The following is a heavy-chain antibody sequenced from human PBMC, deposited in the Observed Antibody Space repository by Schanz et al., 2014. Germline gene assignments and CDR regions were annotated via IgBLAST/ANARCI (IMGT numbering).Heavy chain of an antibody. CDR3: ARGRVLES. Sequence: EVQLLESGGGLVQPGGSLRLSCLASGFAFSSYAMSWVRQAPGKGLKWVANIKKDGSEKYYVDSVKGRFTISRDNAQKSLCLKMNSLRPENSAVYYCARGRVLESWGQGTLVTVSS. V-gene: IGHV3-7*01. J-gene: IGHJ5*02. CDR2: IKKDGSEK. D-gene: IGHD1-1*01. CDR1: GFAFSSYA.